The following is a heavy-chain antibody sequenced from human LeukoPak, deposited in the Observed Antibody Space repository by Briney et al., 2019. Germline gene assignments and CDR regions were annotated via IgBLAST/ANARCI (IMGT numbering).Heavy chain of an antibody. V-gene: IGHV3-7*01. CDR1: GLTLRNYC. D-gene: IGHD3-3*01. J-gene: IGHJ4*02. CDR2: IKADGSEN. Sequence: PGRSLGLSCAVSGLTLRNYCTRWVSHPSRRGREWVANIKADGSENYYVDSVKGRFTISRDNDKHSLYLQMNSLRVEDTAVYYCGRGWSGFAYWGQGTLVTVSS. CDR3: GRGWSGFAY.